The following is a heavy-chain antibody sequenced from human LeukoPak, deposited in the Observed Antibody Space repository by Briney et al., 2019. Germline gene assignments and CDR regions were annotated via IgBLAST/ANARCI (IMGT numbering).Heavy chain of an antibody. Sequence: SQTLSLTCTVSGGSISSGGYYWGWIRQPPGKGLEWIGSIYYSGSTYYNPSLKSRVTISVDTSKNQFSLKLSSVTAADTAVYYCASLSYDSSGYYWDHPGVFDYWGQGTLVTVSS. CDR2: IYYSGST. D-gene: IGHD3-22*01. V-gene: IGHV4-39*01. CDR3: ASLSYDSSGYYWDHPGVFDY. J-gene: IGHJ4*02. CDR1: GGSISSGGYY.